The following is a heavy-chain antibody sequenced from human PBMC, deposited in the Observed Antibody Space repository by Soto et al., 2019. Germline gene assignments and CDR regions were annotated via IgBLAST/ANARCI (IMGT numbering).Heavy chain of an antibody. CDR2: INHSGST. V-gene: IGHV4-34*01. Sequence: LSLTCAVYGGSFSGYYWSWIRQPPGKGLEWIGEINHSGSTNYNPSLKSRVTISVDTSKNQFSLKLSSVTAADTAVYYCARGLAAATPWGQGTLVTVSS. D-gene: IGHD6-13*01. J-gene: IGHJ5*02. CDR3: ARGLAAATP. CDR1: GGSFSGYY.